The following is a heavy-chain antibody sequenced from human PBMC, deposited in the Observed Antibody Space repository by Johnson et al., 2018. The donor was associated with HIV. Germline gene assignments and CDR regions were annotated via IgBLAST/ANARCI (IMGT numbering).Heavy chain of an antibody. D-gene: IGHD2-8*02. Sequence: VQLVESGGGLVQPGGSLRLSCAASGFTFSSYAMHWVRQAPGKGLEWVAVIYSGGSTYYADSVKGRFTISRDNSKNTLYLQMNSLRAEDTAVYYCARGPGGFGAFDIWGQGTMVTVSS. CDR2: IYSGGST. CDR1: GFTFSSYA. V-gene: IGHV3-66*02. CDR3: ARGPGGFGAFDI. J-gene: IGHJ3*02.